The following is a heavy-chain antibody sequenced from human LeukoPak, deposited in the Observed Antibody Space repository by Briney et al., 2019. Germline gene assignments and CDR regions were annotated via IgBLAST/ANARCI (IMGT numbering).Heavy chain of an antibody. CDR3: ARDDSLLQFGC. CDR1: GFTFDDYA. CDR2: ITWNSDSI. V-gene: IGHV3-9*01. D-gene: IGHD5-24*01. J-gene: IGHJ4*02. Sequence: GGSLRLSCAASGFTFDDYAMHWVRQAPGKGLEWVSGITWNSDSIGYADSVKGRFTISRDNAKNSLYLQMNSLRAEDTAVYYCARDDSLLQFGCWGQGTLVTVSS.